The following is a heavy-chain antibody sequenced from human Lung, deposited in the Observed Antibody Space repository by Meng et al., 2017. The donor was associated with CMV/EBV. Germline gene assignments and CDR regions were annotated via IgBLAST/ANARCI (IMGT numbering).Heavy chain of an antibody. J-gene: IGHJ4*02. CDR2: IIPNFGTA. D-gene: IGHD2-2*01. CDR1: GCTFSSYA. Sequence: SVXVSXKASGCTFSSYAIRWVRQAPGQGLEWMGGIIPNFGTANYAQRFQGRVTITTDESTSTAYMELSSLRSEDTAVYYCARSANIVVVPAARHYFDYWGQGXLVTVSS. V-gene: IGHV1-69*05. CDR3: ARSANIVVVPAARHYFDY.